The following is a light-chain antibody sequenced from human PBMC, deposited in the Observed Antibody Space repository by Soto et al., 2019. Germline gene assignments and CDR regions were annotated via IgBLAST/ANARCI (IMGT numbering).Light chain of an antibody. CDR1: SSNIEKNY. CDR2: DKD. V-gene: IGLV1-51*01. Sequence: QSVLTQPPSVSAAPGQKVTISCSGSSSNIEKNYVSWYQHLPGAAPKLLIYDKDKRPSGIPDRFSGSKSGTSATLGITGLQTGDEADYYCAAWDSSLSVGVFGGGTKLTVL. CDR3: AAWDSSLSVGV. J-gene: IGLJ3*02.